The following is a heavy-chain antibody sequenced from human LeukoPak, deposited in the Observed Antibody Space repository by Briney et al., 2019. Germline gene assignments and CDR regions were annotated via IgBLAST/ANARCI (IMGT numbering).Heavy chain of an antibody. V-gene: IGHV4-31*03. CDR2: IYYSGST. D-gene: IGHD3-22*01. Sequence: SETLSHTCTVSGGSISSGGYYWSWIRQHPGKGLEWIGYIYYSGSTYYNPSLKSRVTISVDTSKNQFSLKLSSVTAADTAVYYCAREPYSSGTNAFDIWGQGTMVTVSS. J-gene: IGHJ3*02. CDR3: AREPYSSGTNAFDI. CDR1: GGSISSGGYY.